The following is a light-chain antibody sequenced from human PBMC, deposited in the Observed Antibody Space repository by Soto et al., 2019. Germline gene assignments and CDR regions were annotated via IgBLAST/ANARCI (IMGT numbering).Light chain of an antibody. CDR1: RGVSNN. CDR3: QQYDSLPRT. J-gene: IGKJ3*01. CDR2: DAS. V-gene: IGKV1-33*01. Sequence: DIQMTQSPSSLSASLGDRVAITCQASRGVSNNVNWYQHKPGTAPKVLIYDASNLQTGVPSRFSGSGSGTDFTFTISSLQPEDIATYFCQQYDSLPRTFGPGTKVDIK.